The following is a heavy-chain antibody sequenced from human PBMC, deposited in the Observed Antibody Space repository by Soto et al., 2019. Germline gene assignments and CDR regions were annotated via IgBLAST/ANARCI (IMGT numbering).Heavy chain of an antibody. V-gene: IGHV1-69*01. CDR1: GGTFSSYA. CDR2: IIPIFGTA. Sequence: QVQLVQSGAEVKKPGSSVKVSCKASGGTFSSYAISWVRQAPGQGLEWMGGIIPIFGTATYAQKFQGRVTITANESTSTAYLELSSRRSEDTAVYYCARHTYYYDSSGFNWFDPWGQGTLVTVSS. D-gene: IGHD3-22*01. J-gene: IGHJ5*02. CDR3: ARHTYYYDSSGFNWFDP.